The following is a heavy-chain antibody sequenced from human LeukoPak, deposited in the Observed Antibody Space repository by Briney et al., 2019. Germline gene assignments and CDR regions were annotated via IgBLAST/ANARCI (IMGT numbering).Heavy chain of an antibody. Sequence: GGSLRLSCAASGFTFSNAWMSWVRQAPGKGLEWVGRIKSKTDGGTTDYAAPVKGRFTISRDDSKNMLYLQMNSMKTEDTAVYYCTTDRHYDILTGYYRSAFDIWGQGTMVTVSS. D-gene: IGHD3-9*01. CDR2: IKSKTDGGTT. J-gene: IGHJ3*02. V-gene: IGHV3-15*01. CDR1: GFTFSNAW. CDR3: TTDRHYDILTGYYRSAFDI.